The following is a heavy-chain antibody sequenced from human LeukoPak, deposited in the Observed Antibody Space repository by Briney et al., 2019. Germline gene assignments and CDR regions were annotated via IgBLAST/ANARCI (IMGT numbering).Heavy chain of an antibody. CDR1: GYTFTSYG. CDR3: ARDYGDYYDSSGYNQGAFDY. CDR2: ISAYNGNT. V-gene: IGHV1-18*01. D-gene: IGHD3-22*01. Sequence: ASVKVSCKASGYTFTSYGISWVRQAPGQGLECMGWISAYNGNTNYAQKLQGRVTMTTDTSTSTAYMELRSLRSDDTAVYYCARDYGDYYDSSGYNQGAFDYWGQGTLVTVSS. J-gene: IGHJ4*02.